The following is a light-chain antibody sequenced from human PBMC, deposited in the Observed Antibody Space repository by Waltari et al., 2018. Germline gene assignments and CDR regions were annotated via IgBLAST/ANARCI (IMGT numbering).Light chain of an antibody. Sequence: DIEMTQSPATLSVSPGERATLSCGASQSVRSNLAWNQQKPAEAPRPLMYGASTRARGVQPRFSGSGSGTEFTLTISSLQSEDFAVYYCQQYNDWPSFGGGTKVEIK. CDR3: QQYNDWPS. CDR2: GAS. CDR1: QSVRSN. J-gene: IGKJ4*01. V-gene: IGKV3-15*01.